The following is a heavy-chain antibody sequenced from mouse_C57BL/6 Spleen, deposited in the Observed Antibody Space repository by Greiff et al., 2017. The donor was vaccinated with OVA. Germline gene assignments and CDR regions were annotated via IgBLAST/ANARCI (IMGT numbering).Heavy chain of an antibody. J-gene: IGHJ2*01. V-gene: IGHV1-59*01. CDR1: GYTFTSYW. CDR2: IDPSDSYT. Sequence: VQLQQPGAELVRPGTSVKLSCKASGYTFTSYWMHWVKQRPGQGLEWIGVIDPSDSYTNYNQKFKGKATLTVDTSSSTAYMQLSSLTSEDSAVYYCARDSSYDFDYWGQGTTLTVSS. D-gene: IGHD1-1*01. CDR3: ARDSSYDFDY.